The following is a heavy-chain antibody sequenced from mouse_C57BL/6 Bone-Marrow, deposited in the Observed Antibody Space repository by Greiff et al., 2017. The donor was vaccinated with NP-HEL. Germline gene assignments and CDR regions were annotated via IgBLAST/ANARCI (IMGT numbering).Heavy chain of an antibody. CDR2: IYPRSGNT. CDR1: GYTFTSYG. CDR3: ARRITTVVATEY. V-gene: IGHV1-81*01. Sequence: QVQLKQSGAELARPGASVKLSCKASGYTFTSYGISWVKQRTGQGLECIGEIYPRSGNTYYNEKFKGKATLTADKSSSTAYMELRSLTSEDSAVYFCARRITTVVATEYWGQGTTLTVSS. J-gene: IGHJ2*01. D-gene: IGHD1-1*01.